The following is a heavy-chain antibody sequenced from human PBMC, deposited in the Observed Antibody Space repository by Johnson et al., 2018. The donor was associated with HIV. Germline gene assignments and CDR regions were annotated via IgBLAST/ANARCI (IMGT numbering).Heavy chain of an antibody. Sequence: VQLVESGGGLVQPGGSLRLSCAASGFTFSSYGMSWVRQAPGQGLEWVSVIYSGGSTYYADSVKGRFTISRDNAKNSLYLQMNSLRAEDTAVYYCARDPLTLTTTLDAFDLWGQGTMVTVSS. CDR3: ARDPLTLTTTLDAFDL. D-gene: IGHD4-17*01. V-gene: IGHV3-66*01. J-gene: IGHJ3*01. CDR1: GFTFSSYG. CDR2: IYSGGST.